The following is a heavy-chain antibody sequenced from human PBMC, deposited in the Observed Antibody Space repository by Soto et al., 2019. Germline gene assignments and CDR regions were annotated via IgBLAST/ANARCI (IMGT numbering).Heavy chain of an antibody. J-gene: IGHJ6*02. CDR1: GGSISSYY. V-gene: IGHV4-59*01. Sequence: PSETLSLTCTVSGGSISSYYWSWIRQAPGKGLEWIGYIYYSGSTNYNPSLKSRVTISVDTSKNQFSLKLSSVTAADTAVYYCARDHRIDILTGYSYYYGMDVWGQGTTVTVSS. CDR3: ARDHRIDILTGYSYYYGMDV. CDR2: IYYSGST. D-gene: IGHD3-9*01.